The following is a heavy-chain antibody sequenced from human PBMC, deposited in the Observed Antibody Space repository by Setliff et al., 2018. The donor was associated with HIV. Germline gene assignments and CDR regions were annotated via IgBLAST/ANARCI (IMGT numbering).Heavy chain of an antibody. CDR2: IKSEIDGGTT. V-gene: IGHV3-15*01. D-gene: IGHD4-4*01. Sequence: GGSLRLSCGTSEFTFTNAWRSWVRQAPGKGPEWVARIKSEIDGGTTAYTAPVKGRFTISRDDSKHTLYLMMNRLKIEDTAVYYFTPDNYFRSEFASWGQGTLVTVSS. CDR1: EFTFTNAW. CDR3: TPDNYFRSEFAS. J-gene: IGHJ5*01.